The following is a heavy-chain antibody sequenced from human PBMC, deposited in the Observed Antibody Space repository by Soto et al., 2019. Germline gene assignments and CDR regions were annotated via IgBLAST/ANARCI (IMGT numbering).Heavy chain of an antibody. CDR3: ANQKIRFSVAGTLYGLGV. CDR1: GFVFSTYS. CDR2: ISSTSGTI. J-gene: IGHJ6*02. Sequence: EGQLVESGGNLVRPGGSLRLSCEASGFVFSTYSMNWVRQAPGKGLEWISYISSTSGTIYYADSMKGRFTIFRDNAKNSLFLQMNGLRDDDTAVYYCANQKIRFSVAGTLYGLGVWGQGTTVTVSS. D-gene: IGHD6-19*01. V-gene: IGHV3-48*02.